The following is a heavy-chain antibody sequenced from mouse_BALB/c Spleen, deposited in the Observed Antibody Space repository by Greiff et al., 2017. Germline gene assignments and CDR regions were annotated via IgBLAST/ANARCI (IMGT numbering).Heavy chain of an antibody. CDR3: ARRRGNYYAMDY. V-gene: IGHV5-6-3*01. CDR1: GFTFSSYG. J-gene: IGHJ4*01. D-gene: IGHD2-1*01. Sequence: EVQGVESGGGLVQPGGSLKLSCAASGFTFSSYGMSWVRQTPDKRLELVATINSNGGSTYYPDSVKGRFTISRDNAKNTLYLQMSSLKSEDTAMYYCARRRGNYYAMDYWGQGTSVTVSA. CDR2: INSNGGST.